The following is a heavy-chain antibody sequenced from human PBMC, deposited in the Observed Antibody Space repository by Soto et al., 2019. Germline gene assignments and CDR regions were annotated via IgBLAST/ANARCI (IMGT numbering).Heavy chain of an antibody. J-gene: IGHJ4*02. D-gene: IGHD3-22*01. CDR1: GYTFTSYG. V-gene: IGHV1-18*01. CDR2: ISAYNGNT. Sequence: GASVKLSCKASGYTFTSYGISWVRQAPGQGLEWMGWISAYNGNTNYAQKLQGRVTMTTDTSTSTAYMELRSLRSDDAAVYYCASGTDYYDSSGYYGASFDYWGQGTLVTVSS. CDR3: ASGTDYYDSSGYYGASFDY.